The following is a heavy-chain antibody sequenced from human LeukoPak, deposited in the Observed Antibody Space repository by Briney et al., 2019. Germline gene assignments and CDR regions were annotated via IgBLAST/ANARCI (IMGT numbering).Heavy chain of an antibody. D-gene: IGHD4-17*01. V-gene: IGHV3-21*01. CDR1: GFTFTIYS. CDR3: ARDLYGDYVFDY. J-gene: IGHJ4*02. Sequence: NPGGSLRLSCAASGFTFTIYSMNWVRQAPGKGLEWVSSISSSSSYIYYADSVKGRFTISRDNAKNSLYLQMNSLRAEDTAVYYCARDLYGDYVFDYWGQGTLVTVSS. CDR2: ISSSSSYI.